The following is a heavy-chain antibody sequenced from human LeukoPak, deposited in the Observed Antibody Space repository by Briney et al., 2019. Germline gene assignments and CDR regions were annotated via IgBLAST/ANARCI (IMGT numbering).Heavy chain of an antibody. D-gene: IGHD5-18*01. CDR1: GFTFNNFA. Sequence: GGSLRLSCAASGFTFNNFAMTWVRQAPGRPLEWVSSISASGGSKYHASAVEGRFTVSRDNANNTLFLQMDNLRAEDTALYYCAKDETRGGVYTDWGHGALVTVS. V-gene: IGHV3-23*01. J-gene: IGHJ4*01. CDR3: AKDETRGGVYTD. CDR2: ISASGGSK.